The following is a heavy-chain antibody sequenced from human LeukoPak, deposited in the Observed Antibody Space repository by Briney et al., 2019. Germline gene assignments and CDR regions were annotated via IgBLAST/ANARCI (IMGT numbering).Heavy chain of an antibody. D-gene: IGHD3-16*01. Sequence: GGSLRLSCAVSDFSFSLSTMSWVRQAAGRGLGWVAKMKEDGSDEKYVDSVKGRFTISRDNAKISLYLQMNSLRHEDTAVYFCVVGGAGGGYFPNWGQGSLVIVSS. CDR2: MKEDGSDE. CDR3: VVGGAGGGYFPN. J-gene: IGHJ1*01. V-gene: IGHV3-7*01. CDR1: DFSFSLST.